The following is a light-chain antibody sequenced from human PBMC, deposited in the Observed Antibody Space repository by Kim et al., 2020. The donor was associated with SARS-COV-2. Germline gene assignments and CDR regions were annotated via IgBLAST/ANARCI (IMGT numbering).Light chain of an antibody. V-gene: IGKV1-27*01. Sequence: ASVGERITIPCRASQGISEYLAWYQQRPEKVPKLLIYGASVLQSGAPSRISGSGSGTVFTLTISRLQPEDVGTYYCQKYNSAPRTFGQRTKVDI. CDR2: GAS. CDR3: QKYNSAPRT. CDR1: QGISEY. J-gene: IGKJ1*01.